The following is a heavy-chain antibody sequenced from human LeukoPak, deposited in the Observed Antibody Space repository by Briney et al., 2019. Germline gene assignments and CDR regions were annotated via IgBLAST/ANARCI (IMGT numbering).Heavy chain of an antibody. CDR1: GFTFSSYA. CDR2: ISSGGGTT. CDR3: AKGDVDY. V-gene: IGHV3-23*01. Sequence: GGSLRLSCAASGFTFSSYAMTWVRQAPGKGLEWVSVISSGGGTTYYADSVKGRFTISRDNSKNTLYLQMNSLRAEDTAVYYCAKGDVDYWGQGTLLTVSS. J-gene: IGHJ4*02.